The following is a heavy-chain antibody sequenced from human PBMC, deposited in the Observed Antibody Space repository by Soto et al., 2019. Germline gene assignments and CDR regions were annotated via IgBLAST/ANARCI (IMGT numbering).Heavy chain of an antibody. CDR1: GYTFTSYA. CDR2: INAGNGNT. V-gene: IGHV1-3*01. J-gene: IGHJ4*02. Sequence: ASVNVSCKASGYTFTSYAMHWVRQAPGQRLEWMGWINAGNGNTKYSQKFQGRVTITRDTSASTAYMELSSLRSEDTAVYYCARGSWYSDYFDYWGQGTLVTVSS. CDR3: ARGSWYSDYFDY. D-gene: IGHD6-13*01.